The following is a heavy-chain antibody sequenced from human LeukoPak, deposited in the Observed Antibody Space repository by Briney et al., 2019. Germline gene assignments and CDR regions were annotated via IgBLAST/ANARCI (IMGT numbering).Heavy chain of an antibody. CDR1: CCTFSDYA. CDR3: ARSFDI. Sequence: GGSLRLSCAASCCTFSDYAMNWVRQAPGKGLEWVSYIRSTSSTMYYADSVNGRFTISRDNGKDSLYLQMNSLRDEDTAVYYCARSFDIWGQGTMVTVSS. V-gene: IGHV3-48*02. J-gene: IGHJ3*02. CDR2: IRSTSSTM.